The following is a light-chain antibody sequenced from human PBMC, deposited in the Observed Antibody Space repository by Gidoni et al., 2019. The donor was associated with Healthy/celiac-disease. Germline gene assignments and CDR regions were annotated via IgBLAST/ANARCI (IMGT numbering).Light chain of an antibody. CDR2: KAS. CDR1: QSISSR. V-gene: IGKV1-5*03. J-gene: IGKJ2*01. CDR3: QQYNSYSPYT. Sequence: DIQITQSPSTLSASVGDSVTITSRASQSISSRLAWYQQKPGKAPKLLIYKASSLESGVPSRFSGSGSGTEFTLTISSLQPDDFATYYCQQYNSYSPYTFGQGTKLEIK.